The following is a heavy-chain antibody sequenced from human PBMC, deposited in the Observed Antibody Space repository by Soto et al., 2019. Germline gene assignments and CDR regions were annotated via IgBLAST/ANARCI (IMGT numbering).Heavy chain of an antibody. CDR2: IYWDDAK. D-gene: IGHD6-19*01. Sequence: QITLKESGPTLVKPTQTLTLTCTFSGFSLSTSGVGVGWIRQPPGKALEWLALIYWDDAKRYSPSLKSRLTNTTDTTKNQVVLTMTNMDPVDTATYYCAHTPLRQWRDLFDPWGQGTLVTVSS. CDR1: GFSLSTSGVG. V-gene: IGHV2-5*02. CDR3: AHTPLRQWRDLFDP. J-gene: IGHJ5*02.